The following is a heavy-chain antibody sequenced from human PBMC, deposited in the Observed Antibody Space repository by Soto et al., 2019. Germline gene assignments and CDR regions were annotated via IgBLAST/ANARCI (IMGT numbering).Heavy chain of an antibody. CDR3: ARDRNYYDSSGSPPDYGMDV. V-gene: IGHV4-30-4*01. Sequence: SETLSLTCTVSGGSISSGDYYWSWIRQPPGKGLEWIGYIYYSGSTYYNPSLKSRVTISVDTSKNQFSLKLSSVTAADTAVYYCARDRNYYDSSGSPPDYGMDVWGQGTTVTVSS. D-gene: IGHD3-22*01. J-gene: IGHJ6*02. CDR2: IYYSGST. CDR1: GGSISSGDYY.